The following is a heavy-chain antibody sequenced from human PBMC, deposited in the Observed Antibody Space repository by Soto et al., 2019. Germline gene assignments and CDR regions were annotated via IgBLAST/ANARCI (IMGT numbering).Heavy chain of an antibody. CDR1: GFTFSSYA. CDR3: AKDPTAQDRCLPQCDNWFDP. V-gene: IGHV3-23*01. J-gene: IGHJ5*02. D-gene: IGHD3-16*02. Sequence: EVQLLESGGGLVQPGGSLRLSCAASGFTFSSYAMSWVRQAPGKGLEWVSAISGSGGSTYYADSVKGRFTISRDNSKNTVYLQMNSLRAEDTAVYYCAKDPTAQDRCLPQCDNWFDPWGQGTLVTVSS. CDR2: ISGSGGST.